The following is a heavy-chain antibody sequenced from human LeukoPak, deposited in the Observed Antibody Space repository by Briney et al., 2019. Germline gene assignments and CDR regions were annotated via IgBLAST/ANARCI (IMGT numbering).Heavy chain of an antibody. D-gene: IGHD1-26*01. V-gene: IGHV3-23*01. CDR3: AKLPDSGSYYYFDY. Sequence: VQPGGSLRLSCAASGFTFSSYAMGWVRQAPGKGLEWVSDISSSVGSTYYADSVKGRFTISRDNSENTLYLQMNNLRAEDTAVYYCAKLPDSGSYYYFDYWGQGTLVTVSS. CDR2: ISSSVGST. J-gene: IGHJ4*02. CDR1: GFTFSSYA.